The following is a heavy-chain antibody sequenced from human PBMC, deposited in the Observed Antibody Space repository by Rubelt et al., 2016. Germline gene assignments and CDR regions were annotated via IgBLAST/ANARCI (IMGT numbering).Heavy chain of an antibody. V-gene: IGHV4-31*03. CDR1: GGSISRGGYY. CDR3: ARNSPAFDI. D-gene: IGHD4-23*01. Sequence: QVQLQESGPGLVKPSQTLSLTCTVSGGSISRGGYYWSWIRQHPGKALEWIGYIYYSGSTYYNPSLQSRVTISVDTSKNQFSLKLSSVTAADTAVYYCARNSPAFDIWGQGTMVTVSS. CDR2: IYYSGST. J-gene: IGHJ3*02.